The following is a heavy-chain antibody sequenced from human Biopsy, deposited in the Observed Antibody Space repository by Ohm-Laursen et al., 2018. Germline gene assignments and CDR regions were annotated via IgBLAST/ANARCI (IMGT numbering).Heavy chain of an antibody. Sequence: SDTLSLTCRVSGGSISGSSWSWIRQAPGKGLEWIGYISYSRDTNYNPSLKSRITISVDTSKNQFSLKLTSVTAADTAVYYCAKHGSGWTGDDAFHIWGQGTMVTVSS. V-gene: IGHV4-59*08. D-gene: IGHD6-19*01. J-gene: IGHJ3*02. CDR3: AKHGSGWTGDDAFHI. CDR1: GGSISGSS. CDR2: ISYSRDT.